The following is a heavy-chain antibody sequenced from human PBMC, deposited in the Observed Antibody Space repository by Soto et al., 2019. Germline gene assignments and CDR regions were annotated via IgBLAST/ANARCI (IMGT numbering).Heavy chain of an antibody. CDR3: ARRAAGTLDV. Sequence: SETLSLTCTVSGGSISSSSYYWGWIRQPPGKGLEWIGSIYYSGSTYYNPSLKSRVTISVDTSKNQFSLKLSSVTAADTAAYYCARRAAGTLDVWGQGTTVTVSS. CDR2: IYYSGST. CDR1: GGSISSSSYY. J-gene: IGHJ6*02. V-gene: IGHV4-39*01. D-gene: IGHD6-13*01.